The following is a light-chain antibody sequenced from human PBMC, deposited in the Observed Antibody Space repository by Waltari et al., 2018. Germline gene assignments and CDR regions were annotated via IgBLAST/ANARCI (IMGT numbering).Light chain of an antibody. CDR1: SSDFADVGGYYK. CDR2: DVV. J-gene: IGLJ1*01. Sequence: QSALTQPASVSGSRGQSITISCTGTSSDFADVGGYYKIAWYQQHPGKAPKVIIYDVVKWPSGVSSRFSGSKSGNTASLTISGLQSEDEADYYCTSFTMALTYVFGTGTKVVVL. CDR3: TSFTMALTYV. V-gene: IGLV2-14*03.